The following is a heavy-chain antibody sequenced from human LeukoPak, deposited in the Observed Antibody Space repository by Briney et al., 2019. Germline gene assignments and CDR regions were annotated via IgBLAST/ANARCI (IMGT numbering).Heavy chain of an antibody. CDR1: GGSVSSGSYY. Sequence: SETLSLTCTVSGGSVSSGSYYWSWIRQPPGKGLEWIGYIYYSGSTNYNPSLKSRVTISVDTSKNQFSLKLSSVTAADTAVYYCATVISPLPNGYGSFFVDYWGQGTLVTVSS. J-gene: IGHJ4*02. V-gene: IGHV4-61*01. D-gene: IGHD5-12*01. CDR3: ATVISPLPNGYGSFFVDY. CDR2: IYYSGST.